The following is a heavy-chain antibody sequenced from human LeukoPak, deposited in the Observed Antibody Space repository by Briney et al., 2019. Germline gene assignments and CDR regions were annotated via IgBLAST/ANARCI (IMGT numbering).Heavy chain of an antibody. CDR1: GYTFTGYY. Sequence: GSVKVSCKASGYTFTGYYMHWVRQAPGQGLEWVGWINPNSGGTNYAQKFQGRVTMTRDTSISTAYMELSRLRSDDTAVYYCARVKEYSSLPEGYWGQGTLVTVSS. V-gene: IGHV1-2*02. CDR2: INPNSGGT. CDR3: ARVKEYSSLPEGY. J-gene: IGHJ4*02. D-gene: IGHD6-6*01.